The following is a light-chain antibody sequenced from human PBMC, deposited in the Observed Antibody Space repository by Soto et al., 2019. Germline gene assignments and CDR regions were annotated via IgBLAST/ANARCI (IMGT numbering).Light chain of an antibody. CDR1: QGISSY. V-gene: IGKV1-9*01. CDR3: QQLNSYPLT. Sequence: IQLTQSPSSLSASVGDRVTITFRASQGISSYLAWYQQKPGKAPKLLIYDASTLQSGVPSRFSASGSGTEFTLTISSLQPEDFATYSCQQLNSYPLTFGGGTKVDIK. J-gene: IGKJ4*01. CDR2: DAS.